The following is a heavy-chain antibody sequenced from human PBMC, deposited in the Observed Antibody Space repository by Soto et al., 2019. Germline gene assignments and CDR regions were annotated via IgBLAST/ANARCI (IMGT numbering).Heavy chain of an antibody. V-gene: IGHV3-74*01. D-gene: IGHD5-18*01. CDR3: AREGVGYSYGNFDY. CDR2: INSDGSST. CDR1: GFTFSRYW. J-gene: IGHJ4*02. Sequence: EVQLVESGGGLVQPGGSLRLSCAASGFTFSRYWMHWVRQAPGKGLVWVSRINSDGSSTFSADSVKGRFTISRDNAKNTLYLQMNSLRAEVTAVYYGAREGVGYSYGNFDYWGQGTLVTVSS.